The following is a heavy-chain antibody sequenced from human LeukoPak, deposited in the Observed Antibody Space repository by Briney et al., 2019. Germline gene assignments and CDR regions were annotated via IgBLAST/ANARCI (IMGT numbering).Heavy chain of an antibody. CDR1: GFTFSSYS. Sequence: TGGSLRLSCAASGFTFSSYSMNWVRQAPGKGLEWVSSISSSSSYIYYADSVKGRFTISRDNAKNSLYLQMNSLRAEDTAVYYCARGLDVDTAMVPFYWGQGTLVTVSS. CDR3: ARGLDVDTAMVPFY. V-gene: IGHV3-21*01. D-gene: IGHD5-18*01. J-gene: IGHJ4*02. CDR2: ISSSSSYI.